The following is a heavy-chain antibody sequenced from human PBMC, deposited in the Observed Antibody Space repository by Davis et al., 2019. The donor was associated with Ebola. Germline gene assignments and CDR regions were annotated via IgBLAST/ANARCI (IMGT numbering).Heavy chain of an antibody. D-gene: IGHD3-22*01. CDR3: ARRSLPYYYDSSGYWDY. V-gene: IGHV4-39*07. Sequence: SETLSLTCTVSGGSISSSSYYWGWIRQPPGKGLEWIGSIYYSGSTNYNPSLKSRVTISVDTSKNQFSLKLSSVTAADTAVYYCARRSLPYYYDSSGYWDYWGQGTLVTVSS. J-gene: IGHJ4*02. CDR1: GGSISSSSYY. CDR2: IYYSGST.